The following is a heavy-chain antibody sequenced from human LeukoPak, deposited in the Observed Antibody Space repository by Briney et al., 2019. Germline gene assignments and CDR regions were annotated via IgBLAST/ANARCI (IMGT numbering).Heavy chain of an antibody. CDR2: MNPNSGNT. Sequence: VSVKVSCKASGYTFTDYDINWVRQATGQGLEWMGWMNPNSGNTGYAQKFQDRVTMTRNSSISTAYMELSSLSSEDTAVYYCARGQKETIFGLVILLGYYMDVWGKGTTVTVSS. V-gene: IGHV1-8*01. D-gene: IGHD3-3*01. CDR3: ARGQKETIFGLVILLGYYMDV. J-gene: IGHJ6*03. CDR1: GYTFTDYD.